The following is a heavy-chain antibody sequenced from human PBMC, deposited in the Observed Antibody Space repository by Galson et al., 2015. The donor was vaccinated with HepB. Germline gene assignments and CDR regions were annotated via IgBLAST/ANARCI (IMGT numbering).Heavy chain of an antibody. D-gene: IGHD6-19*01. Sequence: SLRLSCAASGFTFSSYSMNWVRQAPGKGLEWVSSISSSSSYIYYADSVKGRFTISRDNAKNSLYLQMNSLRAEDTAVYYCARDIRAVAGTEGFDYWGQGTLVTVSS. CDR3: ARDIRAVAGTEGFDY. CDR1: GFTFSSYS. J-gene: IGHJ4*02. V-gene: IGHV3-21*01. CDR2: ISSSSSYI.